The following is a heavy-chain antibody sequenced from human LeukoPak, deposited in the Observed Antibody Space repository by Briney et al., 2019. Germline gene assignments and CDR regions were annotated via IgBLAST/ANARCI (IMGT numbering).Heavy chain of an antibody. V-gene: IGHV1-46*01. CDR2: INPSGGST. J-gene: IGHJ4*02. D-gene: IGHD3-22*01. Sequence: ASVKVSCKASGYTFITYYMHWVRQPPGQGLEWMGIINPSGGSTSYAQKFQGRVTMTRDTSTSTVYMELSSLRSEDTAVYYCARATKNKDDRSGFDYWGQGTLVTVSS. CDR3: ARATKNKDDRSGFDY. CDR1: GYTFITYY.